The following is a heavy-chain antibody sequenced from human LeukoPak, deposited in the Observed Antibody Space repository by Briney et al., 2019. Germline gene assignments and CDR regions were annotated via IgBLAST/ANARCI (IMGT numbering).Heavy chain of an antibody. CDR1: GFTFSTYA. Sequence: GGSLRLSCAASGFTFSTYAMSWVHQAPGKGLEWVSGLTGGGGGTSYADSVKGRFTISRDNSKNTLYLQMNSLTAEDTAVYYCAKDKGAVTGTFDYWGQGTLVTVSS. V-gene: IGHV3-23*01. CDR3: AKDKGAVTGTFDY. D-gene: IGHD1-14*01. CDR2: LTGGGGGT. J-gene: IGHJ4*02.